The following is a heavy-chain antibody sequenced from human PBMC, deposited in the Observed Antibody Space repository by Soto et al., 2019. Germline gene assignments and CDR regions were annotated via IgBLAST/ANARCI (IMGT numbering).Heavy chain of an antibody. CDR2: ISTYSGKT. CDR1: GYTFTSHD. V-gene: IGHV1-18*04. CDR3: GRGGYMYSDDF. J-gene: IGHJ4*02. D-gene: IGHD5-18*01. Sequence: QVQLMQSGGEVKKPGASVKVSCKASGYTFTSHDISWVRQAPGQGREWVGWISTYSGKTKYAQGLQGRVTLTTDTSTSTADMELRSLRADDTAVYYCGRGGYMYSDDFWGQGTLVTVSP.